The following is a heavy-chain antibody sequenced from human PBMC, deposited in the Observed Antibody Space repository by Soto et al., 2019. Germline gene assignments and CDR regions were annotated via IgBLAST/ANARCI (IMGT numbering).Heavy chain of an antibody. J-gene: IGHJ4*02. V-gene: IGHV1-18*01. CDR3: ARDRSRYYYVDD. Sequence: GASVKVSCKASGYTFTNYGISWVRQAPGQGLEWMGWISSYNGNTNYAQKLQGRVIMTTDTSTSTAYMELRSLRSDDTAVYYCARDRSRYYYVDDWGQGTLVTLSS. CDR1: GYTFTNYG. CDR2: ISSYNGNT. D-gene: IGHD3-22*01.